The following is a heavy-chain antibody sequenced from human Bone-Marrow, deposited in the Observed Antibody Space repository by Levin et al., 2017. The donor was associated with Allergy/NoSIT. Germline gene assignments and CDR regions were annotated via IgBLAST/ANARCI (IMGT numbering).Heavy chain of an antibody. CDR1: GFTLDDYG. D-gene: IGHD2-15*01. Sequence: ETLSLTCAASGFTLDDYGMSWVRQPPGKGLEWVAGTNWDGDSTAYADSVKGRFTISRDNAKNSLHLQMNSLRVEDTALYYCARDRGYCSGGSCYSGGWGYWGQGTLVTVSS. V-gene: IGHV3-20*04. CDR2: TNWDGDST. CDR3: ARDRGYCSGGSCYSGGWGY. J-gene: IGHJ4*02.